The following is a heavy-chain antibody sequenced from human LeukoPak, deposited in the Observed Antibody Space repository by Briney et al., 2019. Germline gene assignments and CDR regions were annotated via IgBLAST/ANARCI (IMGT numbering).Heavy chain of an antibody. CDR2: IWYDGSNK. CDR1: GFTLSSYG. CDR3: AKDRYEVRGVIDY. D-gene: IGHD3-10*01. V-gene: IGHV3-30*02. J-gene: IGHJ4*02. Sequence: GGSLRLSCAASGFTLSSYGMHWVRQAPGKGLEWVAVIWYDGSNKYYADSVKGRFTISRDNSKNTLYLQMSSLRAEDRAVYYCAKDRYEVRGVIDYWGQGTLVTVSS.